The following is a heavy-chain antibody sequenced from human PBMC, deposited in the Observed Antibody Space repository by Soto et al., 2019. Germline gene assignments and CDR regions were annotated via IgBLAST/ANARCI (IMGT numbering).Heavy chain of an antibody. V-gene: IGHV1-24*01. CDR2: FDPEDGET. J-gene: IGHJ4*02. CDR3: ATLDSSRRYFDY. D-gene: IGHD6-13*01. Sequence: ASVKVSCKVSGYTLPESSMHWVRQAPGKGLEWMGGFDPEDGETIYAQKFQGRVTMTEDTSTDTAHMELSSLRSEDTAVYYCATLDSSRRYFDYWGQGTLVTVSA. CDR1: GYTLPESS.